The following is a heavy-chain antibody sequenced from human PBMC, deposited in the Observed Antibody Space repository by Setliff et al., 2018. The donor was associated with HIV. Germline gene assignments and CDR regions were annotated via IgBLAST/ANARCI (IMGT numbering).Heavy chain of an antibody. V-gene: IGHV4-30-4*01. CDR1: GASINSGDSY. J-gene: IGHJ4*02. D-gene: IGHD6-19*01. CDR2: IYYSGSN. CDR3: ARGRCGGGAGAPSYYFDS. Sequence: SETLSLTCTVSGASINSGDSYWTWIRHSPGKGLEWIGFIYYSGSNYYNPSLKSRISISLDASKSQFSLWLTSVTAADTAVYYLARGRCGGGAGAPSYYFDSWGQGTLVTVSS.